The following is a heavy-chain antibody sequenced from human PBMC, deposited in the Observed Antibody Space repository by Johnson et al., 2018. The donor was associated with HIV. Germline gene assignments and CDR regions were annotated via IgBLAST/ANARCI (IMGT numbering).Heavy chain of an antibody. V-gene: IGHV3-23*04. CDR3: AKSVGSWGAVAGTDAFDI. Sequence: VQLVESGGGVVQPGGPLRLSCAASGFTFSSYAMSWVRQAPGKGLEWVSAISGSGGSTYYADSVKGRFTISRDNSKNTLYLQMNSLGAADTAVYYCAKSVGSWGAVAGTDAFDIWGQGTMVTVSS. J-gene: IGHJ3*02. D-gene: IGHD6-19*01. CDR2: ISGSGGST. CDR1: GFTFSSYA.